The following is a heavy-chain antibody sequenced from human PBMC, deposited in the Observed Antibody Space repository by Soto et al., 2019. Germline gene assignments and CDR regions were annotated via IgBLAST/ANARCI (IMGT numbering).Heavy chain of an antibody. J-gene: IGHJ3*02. CDR1: GFSLSTSGVG. V-gene: IGHV2-5*02. CDR2: IYWEDDK. D-gene: IGHD1-1*01. CDR3: AHRRTNWNDYRAFDI. Sequence: QITLKESGPTLVKPTQTLTPTCIFSGFSLSTSGVGVGWISPPPGKALEWLALIYWEDDKRYSPSLKSRLTITKDTSKSQVVLTMTNMDPVDTTTYYCAHRRTNWNDYRAFDIWGQGTMVTVSS.